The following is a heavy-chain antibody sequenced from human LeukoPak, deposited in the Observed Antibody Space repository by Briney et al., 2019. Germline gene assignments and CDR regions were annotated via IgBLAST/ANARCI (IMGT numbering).Heavy chain of an antibody. CDR2: ISSTSSYI. D-gene: IGHD3-16*01. CDR1: GFIFSTYS. CDR3: AYTYS. J-gene: IGHJ4*02. V-gene: IGHV3-21*01. Sequence: GGSLRPSCAASGFIFSTYSMNWVRQAPGKGLEWVSSISSTSSYIYYADSVKGRFTVSRDNAKNSLFLQMNSLRVEDTAVYFCAYTYSWGQGTLVTVSS.